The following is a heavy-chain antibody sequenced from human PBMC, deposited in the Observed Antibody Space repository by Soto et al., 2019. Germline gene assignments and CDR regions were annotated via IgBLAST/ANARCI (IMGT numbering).Heavy chain of an antibody. D-gene: IGHD3-10*01. CDR3: GRRSGSGNFPIGY. J-gene: IGHJ4*02. CDR2: TSDDESRR. CDR1: GFTFSNYA. V-gene: IGHV3-30*04. Sequence: QVHLVESGGGVVQPGRSLRLSCAASGFTFSNYAMHWVRQAPGKGLEWMAITSDDESRRYYADSVRGRFTISRDNSKNTLYLEMNKPGEGGTALFFCGRRSGSGNFPIGYWGRESWSPSPQ.